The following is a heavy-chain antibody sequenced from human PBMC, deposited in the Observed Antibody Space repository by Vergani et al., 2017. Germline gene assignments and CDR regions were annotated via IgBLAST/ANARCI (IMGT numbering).Heavy chain of an antibody. Sequence: QVQLVESGGVVVQPGGSLRLSCAASGFTFNSYGMHWVRQAPGKGLEWVASIRSDESRRYYGDSMEGPFTISRDNSKNTLYLQMKSLRPEDTAVYYCAKEGGEYCSGGTCYPEYWGQGTLVIVSS. D-gene: IGHD2-15*01. CDR1: GFTFNSYG. CDR2: IRSDESRR. V-gene: IGHV3-30*02. J-gene: IGHJ4*02. CDR3: AKEGGEYCSGGTCYPEY.